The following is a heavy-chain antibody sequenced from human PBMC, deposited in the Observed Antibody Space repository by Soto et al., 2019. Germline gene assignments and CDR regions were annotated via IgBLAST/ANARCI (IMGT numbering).Heavy chain of an antibody. CDR2: VIPIFGTT. CDR3: ATTGDGYNFDF. D-gene: IGHD5-12*01. CDR1: GGTFSSYE. Sequence: ASVKVSCKSSGGTFSSYEVNWVRQAPGQGLEWVGGVIPIFGTTKYAPKFQGRIAISADQSTTMSYIELSSLRSEDTAVYFCATTGDGYNFDFWGQGTPVTVSS. V-gene: IGHV1-69*13. J-gene: IGHJ4*02.